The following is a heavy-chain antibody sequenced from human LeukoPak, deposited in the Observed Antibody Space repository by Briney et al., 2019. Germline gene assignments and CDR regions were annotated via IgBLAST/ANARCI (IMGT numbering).Heavy chain of an antibody. CDR1: GFTFSSYA. CDR2: ISYDGSNK. D-gene: IGHD1-26*01. CDR3: ARDRFSGSYYNDY. J-gene: IGHJ4*02. V-gene: IGHV3-30-3*01. Sequence: GRSLRLSCAASGFTFSSYAMHWVRQAPGKGLEWVAVISYDGSNKYYADSVKGRFTISRDNSKNTLYLQMNSLRAEDTAVYYCARDRFSGSYYNDYWGQGTLVTVSS.